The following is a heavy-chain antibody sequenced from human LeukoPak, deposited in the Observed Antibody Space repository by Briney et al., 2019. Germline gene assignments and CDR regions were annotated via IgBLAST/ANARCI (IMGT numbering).Heavy chain of an antibody. J-gene: IGHJ6*03. V-gene: IGHV3-74*01. D-gene: IGHD5-24*01. CDR1: GFTFSSYW. CDR3: ARGRDGYSRGYYYYYYMDV. Sequence: GGSLRLSCAASGFTFSSYWMHWVRQAPGKGLVWVSRINSDGSSTSYADSVKGRFTISRDNAKNTLYLQMNSLRAEDTAVYYCARGRDGYSRGYYYYYYMDVWGKGTTVTVSS. CDR2: INSDGSST.